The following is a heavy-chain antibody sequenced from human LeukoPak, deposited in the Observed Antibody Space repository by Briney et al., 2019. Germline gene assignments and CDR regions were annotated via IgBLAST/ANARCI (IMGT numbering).Heavy chain of an antibody. CDR1: GFTFSSNY. Sequence: GGSLRLSCAASGFTFSSNYMSWVRQAPGKGLEWVSVIYSGGSTYYADSVKGRFTISRDNSKNTLYLQMNSLRAEDTAVYYCARHENYLEGFDPWGQGTLVTVSS. CDR2: IYSGGST. V-gene: IGHV3-53*01. D-gene: IGHD5-24*01. J-gene: IGHJ5*02. CDR3: ARHENYLEGFDP.